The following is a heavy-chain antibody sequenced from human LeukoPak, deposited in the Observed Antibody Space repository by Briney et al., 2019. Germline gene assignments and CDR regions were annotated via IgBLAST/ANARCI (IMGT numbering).Heavy chain of an antibody. CDR3: ARDKVAGATSLDY. Sequence: PGGSLRLSCVASGFTFNNYWMSWVRQAPGKGPEWVANIKQDGSEKYYVDSVEGRFTISRDNAKNSLYLQMDSLRAEDTAVYYCARDKVAGATSLDYWGQGTLVTVSS. D-gene: IGHD1-26*01. V-gene: IGHV3-7*01. CDR1: GFTFNNYW. CDR2: IKQDGSEK. J-gene: IGHJ4*02.